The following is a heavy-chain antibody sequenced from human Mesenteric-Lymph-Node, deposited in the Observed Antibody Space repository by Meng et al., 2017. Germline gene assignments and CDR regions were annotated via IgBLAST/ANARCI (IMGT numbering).Heavy chain of an antibody. D-gene: IGHD1-14*01. CDR2: IHPKSGGT. CDR1: AYTFSDYY. CDR3: ARHNRDY. J-gene: IGHJ4*02. V-gene: IGHV1-2*06. Sequence: QVQLVQSGAEVKKPGASVRVSCSVSAYTFSDYYIQWMRQDPGQGLXWLGRIHPKSGGTDYAHKFQGRLTMTRDTSITTAYMELSALTSDDTAVYYCARHNRDYWGQGTLVTVSS.